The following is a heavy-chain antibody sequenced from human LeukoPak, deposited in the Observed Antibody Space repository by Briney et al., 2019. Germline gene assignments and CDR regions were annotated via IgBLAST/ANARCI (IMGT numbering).Heavy chain of an antibody. J-gene: IGHJ4*02. D-gene: IGHD3-10*01. V-gene: IGHV3-9*01. Sequence: SLRLSCAASGFTFDDYAMHWVRQAPGKGLEWVSGISWNSGSIDYADSVKGRFTISRDKAKNSLCLQMNSLRAEDTALYYCAKSEAYGSGSADYWGQGTLVTVSS. CDR3: AKSEAYGSGSADY. CDR1: GFTFDDYA. CDR2: ISWNSGSI.